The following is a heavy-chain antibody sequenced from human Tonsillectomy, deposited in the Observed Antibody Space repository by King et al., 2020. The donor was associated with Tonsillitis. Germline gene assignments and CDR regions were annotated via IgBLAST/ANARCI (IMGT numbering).Heavy chain of an antibody. CDR3: ATSPDFGDYAYFDY. J-gene: IGHJ4*02. D-gene: IGHD4-17*01. CDR1: GFTLGTYA. V-gene: IGHV3-30-3*01. CDR2: ISDDGSKK. Sequence: VQLVESGGGVVQPGRSLSLSCVVSGFTLGTYAMHWVRQAPGKGLEWVAVISDDGSKKYNADSVKGRFTISRDSSKNTLYLQMNSLRTEDTAVHYCATSPDFGDYAYFDYWGQGTLVTVSS.